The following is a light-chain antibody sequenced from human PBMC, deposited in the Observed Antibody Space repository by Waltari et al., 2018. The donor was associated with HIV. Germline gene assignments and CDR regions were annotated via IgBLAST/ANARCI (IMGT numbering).Light chain of an antibody. J-gene: IGKJ4*01. Sequence: DTQLTQSPPFPSASVGHRVPITCRATQGIAGYLAWSQQTPGKPPNLLIAETSTLKNGVRTRFSGSGSGTEFTRTISSLQPEDFTAYSWQQLNTYPPTFGGGTEVEIK. V-gene: IGKV1-9*01. CDR3: QQLNTYPPT. CDR2: ETS. CDR1: QGIAGY.